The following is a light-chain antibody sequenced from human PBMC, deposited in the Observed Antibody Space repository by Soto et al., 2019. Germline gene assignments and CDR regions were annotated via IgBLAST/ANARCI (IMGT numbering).Light chain of an antibody. CDR1: SSNIRNNY. J-gene: IGLJ1*01. Sequence: QSELTQPPSVSAAPGEKVTISCSGSSSNIRNNYVSWYQQLPGTAPKLLIYDDDKRPSGIPDRFSGSKSGTSATLGITGLQTGDEADYYCETWYNNLGAVFVTGTKVTVL. CDR2: DDD. CDR3: ETWYNNLGAV. V-gene: IGLV1-51*01.